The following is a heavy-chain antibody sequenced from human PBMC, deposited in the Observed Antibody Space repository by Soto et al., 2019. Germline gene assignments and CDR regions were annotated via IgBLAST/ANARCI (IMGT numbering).Heavy chain of an antibody. D-gene: IGHD6-19*01. V-gene: IGHV4-4*02. Sequence: QVQLQESGPGLVKPSGTLSLSCAVSGGSISSSNWWSWVRQPPGKGLEWIGEIYHSGSTNYNPSLKRRVTISVDKSKNQFSLKLSSVTAAATAVYYCARCPQNVGSGWTPIDYWGQGTLVTVSS. CDR3: ARCPQNVGSGWTPIDY. CDR1: GGSISSSNW. J-gene: IGHJ4*02. CDR2: IYHSGST.